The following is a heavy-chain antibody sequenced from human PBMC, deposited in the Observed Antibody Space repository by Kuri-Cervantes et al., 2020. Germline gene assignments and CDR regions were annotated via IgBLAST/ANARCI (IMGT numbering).Heavy chain of an antibody. J-gene: IGHJ4*02. CDR1: GGSISSGGYS. D-gene: IGHD3-10*01. CDR2: IYHSGST. Sequence: LRLSCAVSGGSISSGGYSWSWIRQPPGKGLEWIGYIYHSGSTYYNPSLKSRVTISVDTSKNQFSLKLSSVTAADTAVYYCARGITMVRGRPPRFDYWGQGTLVTVSS. CDR3: ARGITMVRGRPPRFDY. V-gene: IGHV4-30-2*01.